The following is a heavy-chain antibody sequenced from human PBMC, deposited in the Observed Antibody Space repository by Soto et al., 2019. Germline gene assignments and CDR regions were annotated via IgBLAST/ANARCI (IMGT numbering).Heavy chain of an antibody. J-gene: IGHJ4*02. Sequence: PGESLNLSCQVSGYTFTIYWIGWVRQMPGKGLEWMGIIYPGDSDTRYSPSFQGQVTISADKSISTAYLQWSSLKASDTAMYYCARPGQTGYSSGWSLDYWGQGTLVTVSS. CDR3: ARPGQTGYSSGWSLDY. CDR1: GYTFTIYW. V-gene: IGHV5-51*01. CDR2: IYPGDSDT. D-gene: IGHD6-19*01.